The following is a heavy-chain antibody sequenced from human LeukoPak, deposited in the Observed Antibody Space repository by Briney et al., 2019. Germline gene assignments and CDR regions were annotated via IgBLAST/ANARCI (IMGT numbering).Heavy chain of an antibody. J-gene: IGHJ4*02. CDR2: IKQDGSEK. Sequence: GGSLRLSCAASGFTFSSYWMSWVRQAPGKGLEWVANIKQDGSEKYYVDSVKGRFTISRDKAKNSLYLQMNSLRAEDTAVYYCARAMRDYGDFEGPFDYWGQGTLVTVSS. CDR1: GFTFSSYW. D-gene: IGHD4-17*01. V-gene: IGHV3-7*01. CDR3: ARAMRDYGDFEGPFDY.